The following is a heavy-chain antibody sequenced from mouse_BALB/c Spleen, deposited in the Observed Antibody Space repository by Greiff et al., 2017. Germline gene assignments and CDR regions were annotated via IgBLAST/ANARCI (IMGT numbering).Heavy chain of an antibody. CDR3: ARIYYDYLYYAMDY. Sequence: VQLQQSAAELARPGASVKMSCKASGYTFTSYTMHWVKQRPGQGLEWIGYINPSSGYTEYNQKFKDKTTLTADKSSSTAYMQLSSLTSEDSAVYYCARIYYDYLYYAMDYWGQGTSVTVSS. J-gene: IGHJ4*01. D-gene: IGHD2-4*01. V-gene: IGHV1-4*02. CDR1: GYTFTSYT. CDR2: INPSSGYT.